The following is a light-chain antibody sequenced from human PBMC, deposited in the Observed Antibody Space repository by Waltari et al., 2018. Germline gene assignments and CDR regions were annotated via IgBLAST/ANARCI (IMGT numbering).Light chain of an antibody. CDR2: DDT. J-gene: IGLJ3*02. V-gene: IGLV2-23*01. Sequence: QSALTQPASVSGSPGQSATISCTGTSHDVGSSNFFSWYQQHPGKAPKLIIHDDTERPSGVSDRCSGSKSANGASLTISGLQAEDEAHYYCCAYAGKVFGGGTRLTVL. CDR3: CAYAGKV. CDR1: SHDVGSSNF.